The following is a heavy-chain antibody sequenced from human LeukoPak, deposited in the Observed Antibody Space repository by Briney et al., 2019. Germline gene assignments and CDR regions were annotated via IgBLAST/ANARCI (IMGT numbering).Heavy chain of an antibody. V-gene: IGHV3-7*01. J-gene: IGHJ4*02. CDR2: IKQDGSEK. Sequence: GGSLRLSCAASGFTFSSYWMSWVRQAPGKGLEWVANIKQDGSEKYYVDSVKGRFTISRDNAKNSLYLQMNSLRAEDTAVYYYARGAYYDFWSGSGGFDYWGQGTLVTVSS. CDR3: ARGAYYDFWSGSGGFDY. CDR1: GFTFSSYW. D-gene: IGHD3-3*01.